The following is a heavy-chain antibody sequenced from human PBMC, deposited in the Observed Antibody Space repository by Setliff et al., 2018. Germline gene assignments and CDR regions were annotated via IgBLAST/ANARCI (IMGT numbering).Heavy chain of an antibody. CDR2: IYYTGST. CDR1: GGTISSSSHY. D-gene: IGHD1-1*01. J-gene: IGHJ4*02. V-gene: IGHV4-39*07. CDR3: ARDMGQPYYFES. Sequence: SETLSLTCTVSGGTISSSSHYRGWIRQPQGKGLEWIGSIYYTGSTYYNPSLKSRVTMSVDTSKRQFSLKLGSATAADTAVYYCARDMGQPYYFESWGLGTLVTVSS.